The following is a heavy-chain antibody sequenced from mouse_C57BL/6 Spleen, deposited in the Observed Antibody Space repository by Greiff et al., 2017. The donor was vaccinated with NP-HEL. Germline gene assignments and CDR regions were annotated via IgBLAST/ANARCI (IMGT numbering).Heavy chain of an antibody. CDR1: GFTFSSYG. CDR2: ISSGGSYT. Sequence: EVQRVESGGDLVKPGGSLKLSCAASGFTFSSYGMSWVRQTPDKRLEWVATISSGGSYTYYPDSVKGRFTISRDNAKNTLYLQMSSLKSEDTAMYYCARHQTGHYFDYWGQGTTLTVSS. CDR3: ARHQTGHYFDY. J-gene: IGHJ2*01. V-gene: IGHV5-6*01. D-gene: IGHD4-1*01.